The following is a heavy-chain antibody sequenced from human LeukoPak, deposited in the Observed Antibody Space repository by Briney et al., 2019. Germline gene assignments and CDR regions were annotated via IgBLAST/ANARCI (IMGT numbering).Heavy chain of an antibody. CDR2: IKQDGGEK. V-gene: IGHV3-7*01. CDR1: GFTFSSYG. J-gene: IGHJ6*02. Sequence: GRSLRLSCAASGFTFSSYGMHWVRQAPGKGLEWVTNIKQDGGEKYYVDSVKGRFTVSRDNAQSSLYLQMNSLRAEDTAVYYCARVEQWRSFYYYYGMDVWGQGTTVTVSS. D-gene: IGHD3-16*01. CDR3: ARVEQWRSFYYYYGMDV.